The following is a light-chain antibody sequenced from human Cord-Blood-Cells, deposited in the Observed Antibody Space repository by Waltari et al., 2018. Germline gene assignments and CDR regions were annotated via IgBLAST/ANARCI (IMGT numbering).Light chain of an antibody. J-gene: IGKJ2*01. Sequence: DIVMTQSPDSLAVSLGERATINCKSSQSVLYSSNNKNDLAWYQQKPGQPPKLLIYWASTRESGVPDRFSGSESGTDFTLTISSLQAEDVAVYYCQQDYSTPYTFGQGTKLEIK. V-gene: IGKV4-1*01. CDR2: WAS. CDR1: QSVLYSSNNKND. CDR3: QQDYSTPYT.